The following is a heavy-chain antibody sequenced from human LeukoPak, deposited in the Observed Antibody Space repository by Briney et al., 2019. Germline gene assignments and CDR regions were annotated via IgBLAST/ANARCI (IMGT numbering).Heavy chain of an antibody. V-gene: IGHV1-46*01. J-gene: IGHJ6*02. CDR1: GYTFTNYY. Sequence: ASVKVSCKASGYTFTNYYMHWVRQAPGQGLEWMGIINPSGGSTSYAQKFQGRVTVTRDTSTSTVYMEVSSLRSEDTAVYYCAREYGVDGMDVWGQGTTVTVSS. CDR3: AREYGVDGMDV. CDR2: INPSGGST. D-gene: IGHD4-17*01.